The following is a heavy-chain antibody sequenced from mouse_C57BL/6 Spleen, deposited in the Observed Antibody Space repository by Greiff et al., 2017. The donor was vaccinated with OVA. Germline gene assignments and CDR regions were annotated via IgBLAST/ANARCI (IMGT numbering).Heavy chain of an antibody. CDR2: IRSKSNNYAT. CDR1: GFSFNTYA. Sequence: GGGLVQPKGSLNLSCAASGFSFNTYAMHWVRQAPGKGLEWVARIRSKSNNYATYYADSVKDRFTISRDDSDSMLYLQMNNLKADDTAMYDCVGHGGWPYYYAMDYWGQGTSVTVSS. V-gene: IGHV10-1*01. CDR3: VGHGGWPYYYAMDY. J-gene: IGHJ4*01. D-gene: IGHD2-3*01.